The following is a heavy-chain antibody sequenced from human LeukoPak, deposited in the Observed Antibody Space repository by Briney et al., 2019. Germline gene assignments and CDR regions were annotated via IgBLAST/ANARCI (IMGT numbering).Heavy chain of an antibody. CDR1: GYTFTSYG. CDR3: ARDLPLKRIAVAGVSWFDP. CDR2: ISAYNGNT. V-gene: IGHV1-18*01. J-gene: IGHJ5*02. D-gene: IGHD6-19*01. Sequence: GASVKVSCKASGYTFTSYGISWVRQAPGQGLEWMGWISAYNGNTNYAQKLQGRVTMTTDTSTSTAYMELRSLRSDDTAVYYCARDLPLKRIAVAGVSWFDPWGQGTLVTVSS.